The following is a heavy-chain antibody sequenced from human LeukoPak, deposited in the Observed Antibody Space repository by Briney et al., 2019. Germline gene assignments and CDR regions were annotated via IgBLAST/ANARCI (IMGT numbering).Heavy chain of an antibody. CDR3: ARIPHCSSTSCYGQGDYFDY. Sequence: GASVKVSCKASGYTFTGYYMHWVRQAPGQGLEWMGWINPNSGGTNYAQKFQGRVTMTRDTSISTAYMELSRLRSDDTAVYYCARIPHCSSTSCYGQGDYFDYWGQGTLVTVSS. J-gene: IGHJ4*02. CDR1: GYTFTGYY. CDR2: INPNSGGT. D-gene: IGHD2-2*01. V-gene: IGHV1-2*02.